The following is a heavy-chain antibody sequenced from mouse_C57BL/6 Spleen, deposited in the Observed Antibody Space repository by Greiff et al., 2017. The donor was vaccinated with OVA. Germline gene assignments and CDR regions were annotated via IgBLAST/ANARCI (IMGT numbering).Heavy chain of an antibody. CDR2: IYPGSGST. D-gene: IGHD1-1*01. CDR1: GYTFTSYW. V-gene: IGHV1-55*01. J-gene: IGHJ2*01. Sequence: QVQLKQPGAELVKPGASVKMSCKASGYTFTSYWITWVKQRPGQGLEWIGDIYPGSGSTNYNEKFKSKATLTVDTSSSTAYMQLSSLTSEDSAVYYCARLSTTVVAGFDYWGQGTTLTVSS. CDR3: ARLSTTVVAGFDY.